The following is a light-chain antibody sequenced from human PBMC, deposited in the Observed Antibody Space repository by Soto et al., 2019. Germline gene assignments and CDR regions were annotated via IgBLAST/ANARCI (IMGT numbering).Light chain of an antibody. J-gene: IGKJ3*01. CDR1: QSLSNIY. CDR3: QQYGSLPFT. Sequence: EIVLTQSPGTLSLSPGERATLSCRASQSLSNIYLAWYQQKPGQAPRVLVYGVSTRAAGIPDRFGGSGSGTEFTLTISRLEPEDFAVYYCQQYGSLPFTFGPGTKVDIK. CDR2: GVS. V-gene: IGKV3-20*01.